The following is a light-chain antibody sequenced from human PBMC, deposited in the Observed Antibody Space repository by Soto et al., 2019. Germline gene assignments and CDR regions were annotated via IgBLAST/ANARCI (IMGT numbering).Light chain of an antibody. CDR2: KAS. V-gene: IGKV1-5*03. Sequence: DIQMTLSPSTLSGSVGDRVTITCRASQTISSWLAWYQQKPGKPPKLLIYKASTLKSGVPSRFSGSGSGTEFTLTISSLQPDDFATYYCQHYNSYSEAFGQGTKVELK. CDR1: QTISSW. J-gene: IGKJ1*01. CDR3: QHYNSYSEA.